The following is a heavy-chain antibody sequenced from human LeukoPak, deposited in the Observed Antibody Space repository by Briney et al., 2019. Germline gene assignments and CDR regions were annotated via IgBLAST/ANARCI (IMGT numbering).Heavy chain of an antibody. Sequence: PGGSLTPSCAASGFTFSSNWMSWVRPAPGKGLEWVANIKQDGREKYYVDSVKGRFTISRDNAKNSLYLQMNSLRAEDTAVYYCAREPPFGPAAISFDYWGQGTLVTVSS. CDR2: IKQDGREK. CDR3: AREPPFGPAAISFDY. V-gene: IGHV3-7*03. J-gene: IGHJ4*02. CDR1: GFTFSSNW. D-gene: IGHD2-2*02.